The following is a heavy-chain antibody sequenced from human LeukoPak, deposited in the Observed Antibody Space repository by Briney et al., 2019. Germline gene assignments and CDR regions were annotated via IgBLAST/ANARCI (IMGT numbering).Heavy chain of an antibody. J-gene: IGHJ6*03. CDR2: IIPIFCTS. Sequence: SVKVSCKASGGTFISYAFSWVRQAPGQGLKGMGRIIPIFCTSNYAQKFQGTVTITCDKSTNPAYLEASSCRSYNTPRCCCARDRKTISRSQFYFMDVWGRGTPVIVSS. CDR3: ARDRKTISRSQFYFMDV. D-gene: IGHD3-3*01. V-gene: IGHV1-69*06. CDR1: GGTFISYA.